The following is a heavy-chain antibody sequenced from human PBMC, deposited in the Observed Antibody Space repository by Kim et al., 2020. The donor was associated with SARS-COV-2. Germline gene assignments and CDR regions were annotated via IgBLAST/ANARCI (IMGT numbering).Heavy chain of an antibody. Sequence: SETLSLTCTVIDGSISTFYWSWIRQSPAKGLEWVGSIKYDGATSYNPSLKSRVTITVDPPKSQFSLKVNSVTAADTAVYYCARVGYYGSSTSYNCFDPWG. CDR1: DGSISTFY. CDR3: ARVGYYGSSTSYNCFDP. V-gene: IGHV4-59*01. D-gene: IGHD3-10*01. CDR2: IKYDGAT. J-gene: IGHJ5*02.